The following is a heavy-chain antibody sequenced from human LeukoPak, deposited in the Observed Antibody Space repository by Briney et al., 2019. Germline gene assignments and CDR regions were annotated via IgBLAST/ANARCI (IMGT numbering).Heavy chain of an antibody. J-gene: IGHJ4*02. V-gene: IGHV3-30*02. CDR1: GVTFSSYG. Sequence: GGSLRLSCAASGVTFSSYGMHWVRQAPGKGLEWVAFIRYDGGNKYYADSVKGRFTISRDKSKNTLYLQMNSLRAEDTAVYYCARPYSSGWSLPFDYWGQGTLVTVSS. D-gene: IGHD6-19*01. CDR3: ARPYSSGWSLPFDY. CDR2: IRYDGGNK.